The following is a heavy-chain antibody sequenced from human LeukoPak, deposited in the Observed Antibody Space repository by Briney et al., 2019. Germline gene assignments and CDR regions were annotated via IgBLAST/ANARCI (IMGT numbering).Heavy chain of an antibody. J-gene: IGHJ6*04. CDR2: IIPIFGTA. CDR3: ASPIGLPGVPAAPESPKDYYYGMDV. D-gene: IGHD2-2*01. Sequence: SVKVSCKASGGTFGSYVISWVRQAPGQGLEWMGGIIPIFGTANYAQKFQGRVTITADKSTSTAYMELSSLRSEDTAVYYCASPIGLPGVPAAPESPKDYYYGMDVWGKGTTVTVSS. V-gene: IGHV1-69*06. CDR1: GGTFGSYV.